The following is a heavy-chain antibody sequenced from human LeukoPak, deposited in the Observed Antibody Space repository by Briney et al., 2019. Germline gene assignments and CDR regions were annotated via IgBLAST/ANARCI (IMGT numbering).Heavy chain of an antibody. D-gene: IGHD3-22*01. Sequence: GGSLRLSCAVSGFPFSFYEMNWVRQAPGKGLEWVSAISGSGGNTYYADSVKGRFTISRDSSKNTLYLQMNSLRAEDTAVYYCAKGELWDSSGYDAFDIWGQGTMVTVSS. V-gene: IGHV3-23*01. CDR3: AKGELWDSSGYDAFDI. CDR2: ISGSGGNT. CDR1: GFPFSFYE. J-gene: IGHJ3*02.